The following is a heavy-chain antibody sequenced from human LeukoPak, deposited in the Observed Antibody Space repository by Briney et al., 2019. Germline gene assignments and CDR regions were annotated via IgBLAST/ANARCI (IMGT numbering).Heavy chain of an antibody. V-gene: IGHV1-46*01. Sequence: ASVKVSCKASGYTFSNYNIHWLRQAPGQGLEWMGIVNSSGDSTNYAQNFQGRVTMTGDTSTSTVYMELSSLRSEDTAVYYCARVRDGYNDAYDIWGQGTMVTVTS. D-gene: IGHD5-24*01. J-gene: IGHJ3*02. CDR2: VNSSGDST. CDR3: ARVRDGYNDAYDI. CDR1: GYTFSNYN.